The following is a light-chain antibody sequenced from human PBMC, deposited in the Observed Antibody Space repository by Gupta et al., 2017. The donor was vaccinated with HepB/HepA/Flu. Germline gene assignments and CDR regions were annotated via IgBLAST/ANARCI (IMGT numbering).Light chain of an antibody. CDR1: SSNIGAGYD. V-gene: IGLV1-40*01. J-gene: IGLJ3*02. Sequence: QSVLTQPPSVSGAPGQRVTLSSTGGSSNIGAGYDVHWYQQLPGTAPKLLIYGNSNRPSGVPDRFSGSKSGTSASLAITGLQAEDEADYYCQSYDSSLFWVFGGGTKLTVL. CDR3: QSYDSSLFWV. CDR2: GNS.